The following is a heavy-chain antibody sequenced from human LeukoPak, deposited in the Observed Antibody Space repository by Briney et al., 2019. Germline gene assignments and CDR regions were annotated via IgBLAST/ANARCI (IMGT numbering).Heavy chain of an antibody. D-gene: IGHD1-26*01. J-gene: IGHJ4*02. CDR3: AKEWELLVGPFDY. CDR2: ISGSGGST. V-gene: IGHV3-23*01. CDR1: GFTFSSYA. Sequence: GGSLRLSCAASGFTFSSYAMNWVRQAPGKGLEWISAISGSGGSTYYADSVKGRFTISRDNSKNTLYLQMNSLRAEDTAVYYCAKEWELLVGPFDYWGQGTLVTVSS.